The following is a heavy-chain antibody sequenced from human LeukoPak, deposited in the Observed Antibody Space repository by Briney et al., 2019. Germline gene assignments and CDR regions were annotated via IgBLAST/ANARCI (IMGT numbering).Heavy chain of an antibody. Sequence: SVKVSCKASGGTFSSYAISWVRQAPGQGLEWMGGIIPIFGTANYAQKFQGSVTITTDESTSTAYMELSSLRSEDTAVYYCARCGPYYYGSGKGAFDIWGQGTMVTVSS. CDR3: ARCGPYYYGSGKGAFDI. D-gene: IGHD3-10*01. CDR2: IIPIFGTA. CDR1: GGTFSSYA. V-gene: IGHV1-69*05. J-gene: IGHJ3*02.